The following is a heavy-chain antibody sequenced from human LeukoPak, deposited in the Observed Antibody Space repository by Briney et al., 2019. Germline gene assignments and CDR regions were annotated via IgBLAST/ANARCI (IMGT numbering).Heavy chain of an antibody. CDR1: GFTFSNYW. D-gene: IGHD2-21*02. CDR3: SRDSLSSCGGDCYSGLDV. CDR2: IKSDGSST. Sequence: GGSLRLSCAVSGFTFSNYWMHWVRQAPGEALMWVSRIKSDGSSTTYADSVKGRFTISRDNAKNTLYLQMNSLRAEDTAVYYCSRDSLSSCGGDCYSGLDVWGQGTTVTVSS. V-gene: IGHV3-74*01. J-gene: IGHJ6*02.